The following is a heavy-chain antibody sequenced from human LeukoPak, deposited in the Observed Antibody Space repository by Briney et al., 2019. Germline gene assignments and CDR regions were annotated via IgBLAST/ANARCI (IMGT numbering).Heavy chain of an antibody. CDR2: IYYSGIT. D-gene: IGHD3-22*01. J-gene: IGHJ4*02. Sequence: SETLSLTCTVSGVSISSSSYYWGWIRQPPGKGLEWIGSIYYSGITYYNPSLKSRVTISVDTSKNQFSLQLSSVTAADTAVYYCARGPYYYDSSAIYFDYWGQGTLVTVSS. V-gene: IGHV4-39*01. CDR1: GVSISSSSYY. CDR3: ARGPYYYDSSAIYFDY.